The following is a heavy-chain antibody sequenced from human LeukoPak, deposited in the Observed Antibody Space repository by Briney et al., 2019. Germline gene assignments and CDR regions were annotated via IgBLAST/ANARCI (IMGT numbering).Heavy chain of an antibody. D-gene: IGHD3-9*01. CDR3: AKTPASRFFDSRQYYFDY. J-gene: IGHJ4*02. CDR1: GFTFSSYG. Sequence: GGTLRLSCAASGFTFSSYGMNWVRQAPGKGLEWVSAISDSGAGTYYADSVKGRFTISRDNFKNTLHLQMSSLRAEDTAVYYCAKTPASRFFDSRQYYFDYWGQGTLVTVSS. CDR2: ISDSGAGT. V-gene: IGHV3-23*01.